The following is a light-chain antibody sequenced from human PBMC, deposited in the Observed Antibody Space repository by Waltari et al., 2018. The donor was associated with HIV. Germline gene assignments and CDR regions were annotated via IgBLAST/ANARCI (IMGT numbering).Light chain of an antibody. V-gene: IGLV1-47*01. CDR2: RNN. CDR3: ATWDDSLSALWV. J-gene: IGLJ3*02. CDR1: SSNIGSNY. Sequence: QSVLTQPPSASGTPGQRVTISCSGNSSNIGSNYVYWYQQLPGTTPSLLLFRNNQIPSGAPDRFSGSQSGTSASLAISGLRSEDEADYFCATWDDSLSALWVFGGGTKLTVL.